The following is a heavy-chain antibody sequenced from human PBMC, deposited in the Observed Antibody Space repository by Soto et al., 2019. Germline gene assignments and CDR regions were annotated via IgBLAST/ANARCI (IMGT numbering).Heavy chain of an antibody. CDR2: IYDSGST. J-gene: IGHJ4*02. CDR3: ARATGADKEDY. Sequence: SETLSLTCTVSGGSISSSYWSWIRQPPGKGLEWIGYIYDSGSTYYNSSLKSRFTISRDNAKNSLYLQMNSLRAEDTAVYYCARATGADKEDYWGQGTLVTVSS. D-gene: IGHD3-10*01. CDR1: GGSISSSY. V-gene: IGHV4-59*12.